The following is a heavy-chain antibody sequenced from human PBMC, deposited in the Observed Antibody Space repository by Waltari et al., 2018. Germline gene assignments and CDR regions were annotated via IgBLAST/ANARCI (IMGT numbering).Heavy chain of an antibody. V-gene: IGHV3-11*04. Sequence: QVQLVESGGGLVKPGRSLRLSCAASGFSLNDYFMSWPRQAPGKGPEWISYISTDSKIIHYADSVKGRFTISRDSAESALYLQLNSLRAEDTAVYYCARHIAPFTTATFDVWGQGTMVTVSS. CDR3: ARHIAPFTTATFDV. CDR2: ISTDSKII. D-gene: IGHD3-22*01. J-gene: IGHJ3*01. CDR1: GFSLNDYF.